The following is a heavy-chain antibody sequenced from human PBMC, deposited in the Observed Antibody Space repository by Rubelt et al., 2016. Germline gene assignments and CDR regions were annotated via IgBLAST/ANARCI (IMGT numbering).Heavy chain of an antibody. Sequence: QLQLQESGPGLVKPWETLSLTCTVSGDSINSGSISSGQVYWAWIRQPLGKGLEWIGEINHSGSTNYNPSLKSRVTISVDTSKNQFSLKLNSVTAADTTMYYCASQKGGTVTTWGQGTLVTVSS. D-gene: IGHD4-17*01. CDR2: INHSGST. V-gene: IGHV4-39*07. CDR1: GDSINSGSISSGQVY. J-gene: IGHJ4*02. CDR3: ASQKGGTVTT.